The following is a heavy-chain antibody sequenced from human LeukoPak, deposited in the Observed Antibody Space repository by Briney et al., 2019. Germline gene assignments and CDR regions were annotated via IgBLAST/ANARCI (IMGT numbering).Heavy chain of an antibody. Sequence: SETLSLTCTVSGGSISSSSYYWGWLRQPPGKGLEWIGSIYYSGSTYCNPSLKSRVTIPVDTSKNQFSLKLSSVTAADTAVCYCARQSSRGELPLAWIDYWGQGTLVTVSS. CDR2: IYYSGST. J-gene: IGHJ4*02. CDR3: ARQSSRGELPLAWIDY. V-gene: IGHV4-39*01. CDR1: GGSISSSSYY. D-gene: IGHD1-26*01.